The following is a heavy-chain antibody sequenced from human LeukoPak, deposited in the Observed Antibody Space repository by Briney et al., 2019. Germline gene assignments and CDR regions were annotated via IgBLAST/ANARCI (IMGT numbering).Heavy chain of an antibody. D-gene: IGHD2-15*01. CDR3: ARSGGSYKPFDF. CDR2: ISDTGGI. J-gene: IGHJ4*02. V-gene: IGHV3-69-1*02. Sequence: GGSLRLSCTASEFTVSNYYMNWVRQAPGKGLEWVSHISDTGGIVYADSVKGRFTISRDNAKNSQYLQMTSLRVEDTAVYYCARSGGSYKPFDFWGQGTLVTVSS. CDR1: EFTVSNYY.